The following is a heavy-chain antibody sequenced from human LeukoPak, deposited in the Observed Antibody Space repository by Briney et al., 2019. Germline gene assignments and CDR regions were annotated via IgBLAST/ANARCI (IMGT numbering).Heavy chain of an antibody. J-gene: IGHJ3*02. CDR1: GFTISSNY. V-gene: IGHV3-53*01. CDR2: IYNSGST. CDR3: AQCGGQCYHGALDI. Sequence: PGWALRLSCAASGFTISSNYMSWVRHPPGKGLGMGSVIYNSGSTYYADSVQGRFTIPRDKFKNQAYLQMNSLSCEDMAWQYRAQCGGQCYHGALDIWGQGTMVTVS. D-gene: IGHD2-21*01.